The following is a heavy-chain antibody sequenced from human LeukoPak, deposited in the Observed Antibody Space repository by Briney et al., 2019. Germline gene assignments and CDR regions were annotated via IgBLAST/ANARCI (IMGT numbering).Heavy chain of an antibody. J-gene: IGHJ4*02. V-gene: IGHV3-23*01. CDR3: AVSMIAFDF. CDR2: ISGSGGRT. D-gene: IGHD3-22*01. CDR1: GLTFSSYD. Sequence: GGSLRRSCAVSGLTFSSYDMSWDRQAQGQGLEWVSGISGSGGRTDYADPVKGRFSISRDNSKNTLYLQMNSLRAEDTAVYYCAVSMIAFDFWGQGTLVTVSS.